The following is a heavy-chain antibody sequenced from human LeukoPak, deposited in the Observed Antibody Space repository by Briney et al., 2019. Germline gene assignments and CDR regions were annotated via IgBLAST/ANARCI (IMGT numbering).Heavy chain of an antibody. J-gene: IGHJ4*02. CDR2: INPSGGST. D-gene: IGHD5-12*01. V-gene: IGHV1-46*01. CDR3: ARDRAKATIQMRLYYFDY. CDR1: GYTFTSYY. Sequence: GASVKVSCKASGYTFTSYYMHWVRQAPGQGLEWMGIINPSGGSTSYAQKFQGGVTMTRDTSTSTVYMELSSLRSEDTAVYYCARDRAKATIQMRLYYFDYWGQGTLVTVSS.